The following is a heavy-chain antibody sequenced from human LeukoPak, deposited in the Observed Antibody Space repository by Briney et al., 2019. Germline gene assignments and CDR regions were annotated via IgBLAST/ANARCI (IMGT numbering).Heavy chain of an antibody. J-gene: IGHJ4*02. Sequence: GASVKVSCKASGGTFSSYAIIWVRQAPGQGLEWMGRIIPILGIANYAQKFQGRVTITADKSTSTAYMELSSLRSEDTAVYYCARDYYDSSGYHEVVNYWGQGTLVTVSS. CDR1: GGTFSSYA. D-gene: IGHD3-22*01. CDR2: IIPILGIA. V-gene: IGHV1-69*04. CDR3: ARDYYDSSGYHEVVNY.